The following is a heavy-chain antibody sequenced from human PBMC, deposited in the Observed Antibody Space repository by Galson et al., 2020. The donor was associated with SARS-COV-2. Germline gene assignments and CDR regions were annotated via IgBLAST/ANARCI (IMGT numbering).Heavy chain of an antibody. D-gene: IGHD3-3*01. CDR1: GYTFTSYG. V-gene: IGHV1-18*01. Sequence: ASVKVSCKASGYTFTSYGISWVRQAPGQGLEWMGWISAYNGNTNYAQKLQGRVTITTDTSTSTAYMELRSLRSDVTAVYYCARGYDFWSGSIPDYFDYWGQGTLVTVSS. CDR3: ARGYDFWSGSIPDYFDY. CDR2: ISAYNGNT. J-gene: IGHJ4*02.